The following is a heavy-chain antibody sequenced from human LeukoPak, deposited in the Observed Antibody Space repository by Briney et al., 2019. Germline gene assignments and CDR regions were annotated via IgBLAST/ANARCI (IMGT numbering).Heavy chain of an antibody. V-gene: IGHV4-39*07. D-gene: IGHD2-2*02. Sequence: SETLSLTCTVSGGSISSSSYYWGWIRQPPGKGLEWIGSIYYSGSTYYNPSLKSRVTISVVTSKNQFSLKLSSVTAADTAVYYCARAAQLLYVNNLFDPWGQGTLVTVSS. CDR1: GGSISSSSYY. J-gene: IGHJ5*02. CDR3: ARAAQLLYVNNLFDP. CDR2: IYYSGST.